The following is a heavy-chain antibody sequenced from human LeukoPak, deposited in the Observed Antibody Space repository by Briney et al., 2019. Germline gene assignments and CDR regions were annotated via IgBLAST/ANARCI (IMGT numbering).Heavy chain of an antibody. Sequence: PGGSLRLSCAASGFTFSSYAMSWVRQAPGKGLEWVSAISGSGGSTYYADSVKGRFTISRDNSKNTLYLQMNSLRAEDTAVYYCAKVGYSYGFYYYMDVWGKGTTVTVSS. D-gene: IGHD5-18*01. CDR2: ISGSGGST. CDR1: GFTFSSYA. J-gene: IGHJ6*03. V-gene: IGHV3-23*01. CDR3: AKVGYSYGFYYYMDV.